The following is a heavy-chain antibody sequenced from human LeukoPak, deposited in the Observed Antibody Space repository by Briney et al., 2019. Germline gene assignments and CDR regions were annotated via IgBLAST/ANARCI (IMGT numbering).Heavy chain of an antibody. CDR3: AKDWGSSGWYNYFDP. V-gene: IGHV3-30*18. Sequence: GTSLRLSCAVSGFTISSHGMHWVRQAPGKGLEWVAMISYNGNSKYYGDSVKGRFTISRDNSKDTLYLEMDSLRTEDTAVYYCAKDWGSSGWYNYFDPWGQGTLVTVFS. CDR1: GFTISSHG. J-gene: IGHJ5*02. D-gene: IGHD6-19*01. CDR2: ISYNGNSK.